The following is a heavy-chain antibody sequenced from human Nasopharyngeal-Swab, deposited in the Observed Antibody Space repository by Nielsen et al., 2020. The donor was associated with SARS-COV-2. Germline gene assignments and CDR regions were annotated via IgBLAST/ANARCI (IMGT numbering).Heavy chain of an antibody. D-gene: IGHD4-17*01. Sequence: VRQAPGKGLEWVAVISYDGSNKYYADSVKGRFTISRDNSKNTLYLQMNSLGAEDTAVYYCAKDQVTTVTAQNYFDYWGQGTLVTVSS. CDR2: ISYDGSNK. CDR3: AKDQVTTVTAQNYFDY. V-gene: IGHV3-30*18. J-gene: IGHJ4*02.